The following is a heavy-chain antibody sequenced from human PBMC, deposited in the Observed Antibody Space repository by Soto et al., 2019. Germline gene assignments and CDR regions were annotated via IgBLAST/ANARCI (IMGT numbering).Heavy chain of an antibody. V-gene: IGHV4-59*01. D-gene: IGHD2-21*02. CDR3: ARIDGGNSGVDY. CDR1: GGSISRYY. Sequence: SETLSLPCTVSGGSISRYYCIFIRHPPVKGLEWIGYIYYSGSTNCNPSLKSRVTISVDTSKNQFSLKLSSVTAADTAVYYCARIDGGNSGVDYWGQGTLVTVSS. CDR2: IYYSGST. J-gene: IGHJ4*02.